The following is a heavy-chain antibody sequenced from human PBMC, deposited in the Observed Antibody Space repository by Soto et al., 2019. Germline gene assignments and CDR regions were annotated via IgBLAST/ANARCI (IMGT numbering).Heavy chain of an antibody. V-gene: IGHV4-31*03. CDR2: IYYSGST. CDR1: SGSISSGGYY. J-gene: IGHJ5*02. Sequence: QVQLQESGPVLVKPSQTLSLTCTVSSGSISSGGYYWGRVRQHPGKGLEWIGYIYYSGSTYYNPSLKSRVTISVDTSKNQFSLKLSSVTAADTAVYYCARVGGINWFDPWGQGTLVTVSS. D-gene: IGHD3-16*01. CDR3: ARVGGINWFDP.